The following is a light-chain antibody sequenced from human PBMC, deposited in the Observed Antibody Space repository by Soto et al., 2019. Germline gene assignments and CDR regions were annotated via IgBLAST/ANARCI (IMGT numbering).Light chain of an antibody. J-gene: IGKJ4*01. V-gene: IGKV1-5*01. Sequence: DIQMTQSPSTLSASVGDRVTITCRANQSISSWLAWYQQKPGKAPKLLIYDAASLESGVPSSFSGSGSGTEFTLTIRGLQPDDFATYYCQQYNSYPLTFGGGTKVEIK. CDR1: QSISSW. CDR3: QQYNSYPLT. CDR2: DAA.